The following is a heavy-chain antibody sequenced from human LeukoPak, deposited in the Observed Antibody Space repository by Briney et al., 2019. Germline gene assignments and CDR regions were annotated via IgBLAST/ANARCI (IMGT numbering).Heavy chain of an antibody. CDR3: AKDRGYSGYGLH. J-gene: IGHJ4*02. CDR2: ISGSGGST. CDR1: GFTFSSYA. D-gene: IGHD5-12*01. V-gene: IGHV3-23*01. Sequence: GGSLRLSFAASGFTFSSYAMSWVRQAPGKGLEWVSAISGSGGSTYYADSVKGRFTISRDNSKNTLYLQMNSLRAEDTAVYYCAKDRGYSGYGLHWGQGTLVTVSS.